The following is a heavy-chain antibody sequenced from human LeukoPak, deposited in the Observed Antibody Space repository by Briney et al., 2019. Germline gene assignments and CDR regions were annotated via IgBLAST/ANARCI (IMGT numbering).Heavy chain of an antibody. Sequence: SETLSLTCTVSGYSISSGYYWGWIRQPPGKGPEWIGSIYHSGSTYYNPSLKSRVTISVDTSKNQFSLKLSSVTAADKAVYYCARDSGPWGVFDPWGQGTLVTVSS. CDR2: IYHSGST. CDR3: ARDSGPWGVFDP. V-gene: IGHV4-38-2*02. D-gene: IGHD3-10*01. CDR1: GYSISSGYY. J-gene: IGHJ5*02.